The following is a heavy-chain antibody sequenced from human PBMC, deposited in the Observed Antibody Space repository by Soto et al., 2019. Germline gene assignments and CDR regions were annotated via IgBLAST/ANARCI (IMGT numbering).Heavy chain of an antibody. Sequence: SETLSLTCAVSGGSISSSNWWSWVRQPPGRGLEWIGEIYHSGNSNYNPSLKSRVTLSVDKSKNQFSLNLTSVTAADTAVYYCAKRDTYIPEVPFDYWGQGTLVNVSS. D-gene: IGHD2-21*01. CDR2: IYHSGNS. V-gene: IGHV4-4*02. CDR3: AKRDTYIPEVPFDY. J-gene: IGHJ4*02. CDR1: GGSISSSNW.